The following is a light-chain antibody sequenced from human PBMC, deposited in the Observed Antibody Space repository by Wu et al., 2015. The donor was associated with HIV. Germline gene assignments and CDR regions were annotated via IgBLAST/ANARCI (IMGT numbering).Light chain of an antibody. CDR1: ESVRNN. J-gene: IGKJ1*01. CDR2: DAS. V-gene: IGKV3-15*01. Sequence: EIVMALSPATLSVSPGERATLSCRASESVRNNLAWYQQKPGQAPRLLIYDASTRATGIPARFSGSGSGTEFTLTISSMQSEDFAVYYCQQYNNWWTFGQGTKVEIK. CDR3: QQYNNWWT.